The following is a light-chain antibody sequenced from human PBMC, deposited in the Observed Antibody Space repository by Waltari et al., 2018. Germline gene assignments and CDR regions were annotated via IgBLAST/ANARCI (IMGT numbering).Light chain of an antibody. CDR3: HSRDGSGVGGS. V-gene: IGLV3-19*01. Sequence: SSELTQDPAVSVAMGQTVRITCQGDSLRSYYASWYQQRPGPAPILVMYYKNNRPSGVPGRFSCSSSDDAASLTSTGAQAEDEGSYYCHSRDGSGVGGSFGGGTKLTVL. J-gene: IGLJ2*01. CDR1: SLRSYY. CDR2: YKN.